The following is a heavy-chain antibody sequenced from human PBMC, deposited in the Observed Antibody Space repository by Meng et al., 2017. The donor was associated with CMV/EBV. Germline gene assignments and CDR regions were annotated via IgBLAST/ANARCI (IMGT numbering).Heavy chain of an antibody. J-gene: IGHJ4*01. V-gene: IGHV1-18*01. CDR3: ARGVPLGIIYSFDY. D-gene: IGHD2-21*01. CDR1: GYTFTGYG. CDR2: ISVYNGHT. Sequence: QVQLVQSGVEVKKPGASVKVSFKASGYTFTGYGISWVRQAPGQGLEWMGWISVYNGHTNFAQNLQGRVTMTTDTSTSTAYVELRSPRSDDTAIYYCARGVPLGIIYSFDYWGQGTLVTVSS.